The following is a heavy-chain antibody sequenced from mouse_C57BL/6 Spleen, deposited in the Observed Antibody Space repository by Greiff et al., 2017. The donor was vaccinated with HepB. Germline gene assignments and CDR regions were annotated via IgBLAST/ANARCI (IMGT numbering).Heavy chain of an antibody. CDR3: ARSTTVPHYYAMDY. D-gene: IGHD1-1*01. V-gene: IGHV2-6*03. J-gene: IGHJ4*01. CDR1: GFSLTSYG. Sequence: VKLVESGPGLVAPSQSLSITCTVSGFSLTSYGVHWVRQPPGKGLEWLVVIWSDGSTTYNSALKSRLSISKDNSKSQVFLKMNSLQTDDTAMYYCARSTTVPHYYAMDYWGQGTSVTVSA. CDR2: IWSDGST.